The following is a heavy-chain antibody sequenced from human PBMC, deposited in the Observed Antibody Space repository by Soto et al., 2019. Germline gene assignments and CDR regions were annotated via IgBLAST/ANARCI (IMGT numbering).Heavy chain of an antibody. CDR2: ISAHNGNT. CDR1: GYTFTSYG. V-gene: IGHV1-18*01. Sequence: QVQLVQSGAEVKKPGASVKVSCQASGYTFTSYGISWVRQAPGQGLEWMGWISAHNGNTNYAQKLQGRVTMTTDTSTSTAYMEMRSLGSDDTAVYFCARDLNYGVYDYWGQGTLVTVSS. J-gene: IGHJ4*02. D-gene: IGHD2-8*01. CDR3: ARDLNYGVYDY.